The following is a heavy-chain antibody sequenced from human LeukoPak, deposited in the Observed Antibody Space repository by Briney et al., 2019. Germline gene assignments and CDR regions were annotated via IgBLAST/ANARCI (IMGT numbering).Heavy chain of an antibody. V-gene: IGHV3-23*01. CDR3: AKDSFKGRWLQFPKLDFDY. CDR1: GFTFSSYG. D-gene: IGHD5-24*01. J-gene: IGHJ4*02. CDR2: ISGSGGST. Sequence: SGGSLRLSCAASGFTFSSYGMSWVRQAPGKGLEWVSAISGSGGSTYYADSVKGRFTISRDNSKNTLYLQMNSLRAEDTAVYYCAKDSFKGRWLQFPKLDFDYWGQGTLVTVSS.